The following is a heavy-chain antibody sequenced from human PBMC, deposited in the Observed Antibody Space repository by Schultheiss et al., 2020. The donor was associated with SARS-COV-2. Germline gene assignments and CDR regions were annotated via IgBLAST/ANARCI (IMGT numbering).Heavy chain of an antibody. D-gene: IGHD3-22*01. CDR3: ARVLSGYYPN. V-gene: IGHV1-46*01. CDR2: INPSVGST. Sequence: ASVKVSCKASGGTFSSYAISWVRQAPGQGLEWMGIINPSVGSTSYALRFQGRVTMTRDTSTSTVYMELSSLRSDDTAVYYCARVLSGYYPNWGQGTLVTVSS. CDR1: GGTFSSYA. J-gene: IGHJ4*02.